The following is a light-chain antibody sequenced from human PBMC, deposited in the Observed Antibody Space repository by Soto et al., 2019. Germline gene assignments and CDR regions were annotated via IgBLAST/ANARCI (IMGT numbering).Light chain of an antibody. CDR3: ASWDDGRNGRGV. V-gene: IGLV1-44*01. Sequence: QSVLTQPPSASGTPGQRVTISCSGSRSNIGNNAVSWYQQFPGTAPKLLIYNNNQRPSGVPDRFSDSKSGTSASLASSGLQSEDEADYYCASWDDGRNGRGVFGGGTKLTVL. CDR1: RSNIGNNA. J-gene: IGLJ3*02. CDR2: NNN.